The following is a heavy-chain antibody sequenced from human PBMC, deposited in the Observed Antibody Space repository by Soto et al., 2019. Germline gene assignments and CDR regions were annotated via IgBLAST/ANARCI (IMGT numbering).Heavy chain of an antibody. J-gene: IGHJ3*02. Sequence: PGESLKISCKGSGYSFTTYWISWVRQMPGKGLEWMGRIDPSDSYTTYSPSFQGHVTISVDKSIRTAYLQWNILKASDSAMYYCAFLCRCSTWSFDPFDIWGQGTMVPDS. CDR1: GYSFTTYW. CDR3: AFLCRCSTWSFDPFDI. V-gene: IGHV5-10-1*01. CDR2: IDPSDSYT. D-gene: IGHD6-13*01.